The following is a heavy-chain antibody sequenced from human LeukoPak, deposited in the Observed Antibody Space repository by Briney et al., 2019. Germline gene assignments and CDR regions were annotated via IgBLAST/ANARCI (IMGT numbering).Heavy chain of an antibody. CDR1: GGSISSYD. CDR2: TYTSGST. CDR3: ARVSSSWYQDWYFDL. V-gene: IGHV4-4*07. J-gene: IGHJ2*01. Sequence: SETLSLTCTVSGGSISSYDWSWIRQPAGKGLEWIGRTYTSGSTNYNPSLKSRVTMSVDMSKNQFSLKLSSMIAADTAVYYCARVSSSWYQDWYFDLWGRGTLVTVPS. D-gene: IGHD6-13*01.